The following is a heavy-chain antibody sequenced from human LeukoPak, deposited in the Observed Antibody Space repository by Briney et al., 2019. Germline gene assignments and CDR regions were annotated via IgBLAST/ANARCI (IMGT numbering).Heavy chain of an antibody. V-gene: IGHV1-18*01. CDR1: GYTFTSYA. J-gene: IGHJ6*03. CDR2: ISAYNGNT. D-gene: IGHD6-19*01. Sequence: ASVKVSCKASGYTFTSYAMNWVRQAPGQGLEWMGWISAYNGNTNYAQKLQGRVTMTTDTSTSTAYMELRSLRSDDTAVYYCARSSGYGSYYYYMDVWGKGTTVTVSS. CDR3: ARSSGYGSYYYYMDV.